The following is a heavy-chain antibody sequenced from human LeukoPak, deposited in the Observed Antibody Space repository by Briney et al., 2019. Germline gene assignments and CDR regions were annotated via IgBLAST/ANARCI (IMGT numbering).Heavy chain of an antibody. CDR1: GFPFKTYD. CDR2: IDWEGGRT. CDR3: AREGGPHTGVLDAFDL. Sequence: GGSLRLSCEASGFPFKTYDMAWVRQAPGKGLEWVAGIDWEGGRTGFAESVKGRFTISRDTVRNFLYLEVNSLRAEDTALYFCAREGGPHTGVLDAFDLWGQGTMVIVSS. J-gene: IGHJ3*01. V-gene: IGHV3-20*04. D-gene: IGHD2-8*02.